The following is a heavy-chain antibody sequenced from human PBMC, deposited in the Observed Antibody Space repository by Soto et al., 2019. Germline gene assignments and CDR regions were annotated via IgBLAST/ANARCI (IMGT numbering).Heavy chain of an antibody. CDR2: ISSSSSYI. Sequence: GGSLRLSCAASGFPFISYSMNWVRQAPGKGLEWVSSISSSSSYIYYADSVKGRFTISRDNAKNSLYLQMNSLRAEDTAVYYCARVDYGDYYYYYGMDVWGQGTTVTVSS. CDR3: ARVDYGDYYYYYGMDV. D-gene: IGHD4-17*01. J-gene: IGHJ6*02. V-gene: IGHV3-21*01. CDR1: GFPFISYS.